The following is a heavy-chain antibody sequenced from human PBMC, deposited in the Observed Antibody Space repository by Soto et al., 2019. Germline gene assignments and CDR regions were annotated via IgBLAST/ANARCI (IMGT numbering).Heavy chain of an antibody. CDR2: INPSDSRT. CDR3: ARPRFGELLSDAFDI. J-gene: IGHJ3*02. D-gene: IGHD3-10*01. V-gene: IGHV5-51*01. Sequence: GESLKISCKGSGDRFDRYWIGWVRQMPGKGLEWMGIINPSDSRTKYSPSFQGQVTISADKSINTAYLQWSSLKASDSAMYYCARPRFGELLSDAFDIWGQGTMVTVSS. CDR1: GDRFDRYW.